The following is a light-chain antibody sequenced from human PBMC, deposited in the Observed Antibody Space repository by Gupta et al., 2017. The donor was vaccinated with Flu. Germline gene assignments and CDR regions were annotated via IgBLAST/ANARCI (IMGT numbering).Light chain of an antibody. CDR3: AAWDDSLNGHYV. CDR2: GNS. J-gene: IGLJ1*01. V-gene: IGLV1-44*01. CDR1: SSNIGSNN. Sequence: CFGSSSNIGSNNVNWYQQVPGTAPKLLIYGNSQRPSGVPDRFSGSKSGTSASLAISGLQSEDEADYYCAAWDDSLNGHYVFGTGTKVTVL.